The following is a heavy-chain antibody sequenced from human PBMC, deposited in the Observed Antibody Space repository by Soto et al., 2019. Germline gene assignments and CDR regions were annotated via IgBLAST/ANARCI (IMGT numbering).Heavy chain of an antibody. Sequence: GGSLRLSCAASGFTFSSYAMSWVRQAPGKGLEWVSAISGSGGSTYYADSVKGRFTISRDNSKNTLYLQMNSLRAEDPAIYYCAKDKGITGTEYFQHWGQGTLVTVSS. J-gene: IGHJ1*01. CDR3: AKDKGITGTEYFQH. D-gene: IGHD1-20*01. CDR1: GFTFSSYA. CDR2: ISGSGGST. V-gene: IGHV3-23*01.